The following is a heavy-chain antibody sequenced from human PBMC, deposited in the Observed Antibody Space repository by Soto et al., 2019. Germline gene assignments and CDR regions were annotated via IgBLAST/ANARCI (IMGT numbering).Heavy chain of an antibody. V-gene: IGHV4-31*03. CDR1: NASITSSGYY. J-gene: IGHJ4*02. CDR3: ARMSGTYYVPVY. CDR2: IYHSGST. Sequence: QVQLQESGPRLVEASQTLSLTCTVSNASITSSGYYWSWVRQPPGKRLEWIGYIYHSGSTFYSPSLQSRLTMSVDTSKNQFSLTLRSVTAADTAVYHCARMSGTYYVPVYWGQGTLVTVSS. D-gene: IGHD1-26*01.